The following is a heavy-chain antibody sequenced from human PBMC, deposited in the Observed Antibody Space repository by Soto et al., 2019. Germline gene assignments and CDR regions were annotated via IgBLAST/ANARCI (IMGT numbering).Heavy chain of an antibody. J-gene: IGHJ4*02. CDR2: IYPRDSDT. V-gene: IGHV5-51*01. CDR1: GDSFTGFW. Sequence: PGESRKISCKVSGDSFTGFWIGWVRQMPGKGLEWLGSIYPRDSDTRYSPSFQGQVTISADKSLSTAYLQWNSLQASDTAIYYCARQHPLDSRVWYTWGQGTLVTVSS. CDR3: ARQHPLDSRVWYT. D-gene: IGHD6-19*01.